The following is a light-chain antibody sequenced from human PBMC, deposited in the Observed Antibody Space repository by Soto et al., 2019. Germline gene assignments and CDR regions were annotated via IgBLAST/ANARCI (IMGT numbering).Light chain of an antibody. V-gene: IGKV1-9*01. CDR3: QQLNTHPTFT. J-gene: IGKJ3*01. Sequence: DIQLTQSPSFLSASVGDRVTITCRASQDIASYFAWYQQKPGKAPRLLIYAASTLQSGVPSRFSGSGSGTEFTLTVSSLQPEDRATYYSQQLNTHPTFTFGPPTRVDF. CDR1: QDIASY. CDR2: AAS.